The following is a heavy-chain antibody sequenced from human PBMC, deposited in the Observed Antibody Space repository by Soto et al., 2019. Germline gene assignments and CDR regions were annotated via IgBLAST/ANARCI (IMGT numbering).Heavy chain of an antibody. V-gene: IGHV1-24*01. CDR1: GYTFTDLS. Sequence: ASVKVAFKVSGYTFTDLSIHSVRQAPGEGLEWMGGFDPEEDETIYAQKFQGRVAMTEDTSTDTAYMELSSLKSEETAMYYCATGGGFRKWGHTSPFLYGMDDWG. CDR2: FDPEEDET. CDR3: ATGGGFRKWGHTSPFLYGMDD. J-gene: IGHJ6*02. D-gene: IGHD1-26*01.